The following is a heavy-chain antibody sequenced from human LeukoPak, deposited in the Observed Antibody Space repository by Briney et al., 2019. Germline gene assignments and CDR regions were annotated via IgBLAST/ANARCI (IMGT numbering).Heavy chain of an antibody. CDR2: INDSGHA. CDR1: GASFRAYY. V-gene: IGHV4-34*01. CDR3: ARENYGDYAFDI. J-gene: IGHJ3*02. D-gene: IGHD4-17*01. Sequence: SETLSLTCAVYGASFRAYYWSWIRRAPGKGLEWIGEINDSGHARYNASLKSRVTISVDTSKNQFSLKLSSVTAADTAVYYCARENYGDYAFDIWGQGTMVTVSS.